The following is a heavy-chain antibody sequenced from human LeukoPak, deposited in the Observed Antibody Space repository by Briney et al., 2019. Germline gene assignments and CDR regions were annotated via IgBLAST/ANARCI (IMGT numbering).Heavy chain of an antibody. CDR1: GGSISSSSYY. Sequence: PSETVSLTCTVSGGSISSSSYYWGWIRQPPGKGLEWIGSIYYSGSTYYNPSLKSRVTISVDTSKNQFSLKLSSVTAADTAVYYCARHFVPAATTDAFDIWGQGTMVTVSS. V-gene: IGHV4-39*01. CDR2: IYYSGST. CDR3: ARHFVPAATTDAFDI. J-gene: IGHJ3*02. D-gene: IGHD2-2*01.